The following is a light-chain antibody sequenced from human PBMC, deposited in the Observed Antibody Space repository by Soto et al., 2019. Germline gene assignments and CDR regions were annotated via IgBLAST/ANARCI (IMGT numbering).Light chain of an antibody. Sequence: EIVMTQSPATLSVSPGERATLYCRASQSVSSNLVWHQQKPGQAPRLLIYGASTRATGIPARFSGSGSGTEFTLTITSLQSEDFAVYYCQHRRTFGQGTKV. CDR3: QHRRT. J-gene: IGKJ1*01. CDR2: GAS. CDR1: QSVSSN. V-gene: IGKV3-15*01.